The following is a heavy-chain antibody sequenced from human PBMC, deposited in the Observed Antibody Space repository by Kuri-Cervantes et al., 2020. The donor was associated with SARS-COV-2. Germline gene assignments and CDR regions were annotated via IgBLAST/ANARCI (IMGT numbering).Heavy chain of an antibody. V-gene: IGHV1-46*01. CDR2: INPSGGST. D-gene: IGHD3-3*01. J-gene: IGHJ4*02. CDR1: GYTFTSYY. Sequence: ASVKVSCKASGYTFTSYYMHWVRLAPGQGLEWMGIINPSGGSTSYAQKFQGRVTMTRDTSTSAVYMELSSLRSEDTAVYYCATNPAYYDFWSGYYMKAGLGYWGQGTLVTVSS. CDR3: ATNPAYYDFWSGYYMKAGLGY.